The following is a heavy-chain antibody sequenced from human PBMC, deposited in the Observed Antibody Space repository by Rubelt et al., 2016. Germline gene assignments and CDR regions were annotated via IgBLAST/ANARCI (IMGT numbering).Heavy chain of an antibody. D-gene: IGHD3-9*01. CDR3: AREGVTISGMDV. CDR1: VGTFSSYA. CDR2: IIPIFGTA. Sequence: QVQLVQSGAEVKKPGSSVKVSCKASVGTFSSYAISWVRQAPGQGLEWMGGIIPIFGTAMYSQKCHGRVKIPPDKCTSTAYMELIRLRSEDKAVYYWAREGVTISGMDVWGQGTTVTVSS. V-gene: IGHV1-69*06. J-gene: IGHJ6*02.